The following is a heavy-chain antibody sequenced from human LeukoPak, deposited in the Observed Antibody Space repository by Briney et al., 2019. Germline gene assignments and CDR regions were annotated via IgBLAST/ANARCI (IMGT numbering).Heavy chain of an antibody. CDR1: GGSFSGYY. V-gene: IGHV4-34*01. Sequence: SETLSLTCAVYGGSFSGYYWSWIRQPPGKGLEWIGEINHSGSTNYNPSLKSRVTISVDASKNQFSLKLSSVTAADTAVYYCARDVDYWGQGTLVTVSS. J-gene: IGHJ4*02. CDR3: ARDVDY. CDR2: INHSGST.